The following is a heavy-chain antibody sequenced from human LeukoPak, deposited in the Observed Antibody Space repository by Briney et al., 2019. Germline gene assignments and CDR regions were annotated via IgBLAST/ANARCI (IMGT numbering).Heavy chain of an antibody. CDR2: ISYDGSNK. CDR1: GFTFSSYG. D-gene: IGHD6-13*01. CDR3: AKDSGIAASYYFDH. Sequence: GGSLRLSCAASGFTFSSYGMHWVRQAPGKGLEWVAVISYDGSNKYYADSVEGRFTISRDNSKNTLYLQMNSLRAEDTAVYYCAKDSGIAASYYFDHWGQGTLVTVSS. J-gene: IGHJ4*02. V-gene: IGHV3-30*18.